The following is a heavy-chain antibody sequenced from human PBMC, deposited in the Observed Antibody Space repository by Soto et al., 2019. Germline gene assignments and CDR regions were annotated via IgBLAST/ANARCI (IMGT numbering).Heavy chain of an antibody. V-gene: IGHV3-21*01. CDR2: ISSSSSYI. CDR3: ARAPLGGAKIHFDY. J-gene: IGHJ4*02. D-gene: IGHD3-16*01. Sequence: EVQLVESGGGLVKPGGSLRLSCAASGFTFSSYSMNWVRQAPGKGLEWVSSISSSSSYIYYADSVKGRFTISRDNAKNSLYLQMNSLRAEDTAVYYCARAPLGGAKIHFDYWGQGTLVTVSS. CDR1: GFTFSSYS.